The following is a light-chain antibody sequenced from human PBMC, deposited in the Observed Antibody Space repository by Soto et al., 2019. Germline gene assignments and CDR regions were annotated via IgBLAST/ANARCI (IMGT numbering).Light chain of an antibody. V-gene: IGKV1-5*01. CDR2: DAS. CDR3: QQYNSYSQNT. Sequence: DIQMTQSPSTLSASVGDRVNITCRASQSISSWLAWYQQKPGKVPKLLIYDASSLESGVPSRFSGSGSGTEFTLTISSLQPDDFATYYCQQYNSYSQNTVGQGTKVDIK. J-gene: IGKJ2*01. CDR1: QSISSW.